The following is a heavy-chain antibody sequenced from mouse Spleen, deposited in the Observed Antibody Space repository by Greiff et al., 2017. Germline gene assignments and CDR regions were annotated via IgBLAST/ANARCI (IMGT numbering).Heavy chain of an antibody. CDR1: GYTFTSYW. D-gene: IGHD6-2*01. J-gene: IGHJ2*01. CDR2: INPSTGYT. V-gene: IGHV1-7*01. CDR3: ARISVYFDY. Sequence: VQLQQSGAELAKPGASVKMSCKASGYTFTSYWMHWVKQRPGQGLEWIGYINPSTGYTEYNQKFKDKATLTADKSSSTAYMQLSSLTSEDSAVYYCARISVYFDYWGQGTTLTVSS.